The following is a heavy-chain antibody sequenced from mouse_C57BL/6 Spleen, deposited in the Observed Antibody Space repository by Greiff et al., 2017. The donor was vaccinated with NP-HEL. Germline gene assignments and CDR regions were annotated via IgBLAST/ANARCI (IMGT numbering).Heavy chain of an antibody. CDR3: ARGSIYYDYDGWFAY. CDR2: INPNNGGT. CDR1: GYTFTDYN. Sequence: VQLQQSGPELVKPGASVKMSCKASGYTFTDYNMHWVKQSHGKSLEWIGYINPNNGGTSYNQKFKGKATLTVNKSSSTAYMELRSLTSEDSAVYYCARGSIYYDYDGWFAYWGQGTLVTVSA. V-gene: IGHV1-22*01. D-gene: IGHD2-4*01. J-gene: IGHJ3*01.